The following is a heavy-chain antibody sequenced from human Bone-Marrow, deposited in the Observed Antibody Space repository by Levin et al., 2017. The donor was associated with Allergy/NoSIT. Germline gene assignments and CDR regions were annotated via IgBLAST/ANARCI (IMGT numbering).Heavy chain of an antibody. J-gene: IGHJ4*02. V-gene: IGHV3-9*01. CDR3: AKDPSPYYYDSSGYYS. CDR2: ISWNSGSI. D-gene: IGHD3-22*01. CDR1: GFTFDDYA. Sequence: PGGSLRLSCAASGFTFDDYAMHWVRQAPGKGLEWVSGISWNSGSIGYADSVKGRFTISRDNAKNSLYLQMNSLRAEDTALYYCAKDPSPYYYDSSGYYSWGQGTLVAVSS.